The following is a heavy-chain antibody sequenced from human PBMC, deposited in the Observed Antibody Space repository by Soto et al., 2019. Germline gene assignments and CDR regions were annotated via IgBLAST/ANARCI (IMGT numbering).Heavy chain of an antibody. CDR3: VNGPYDILTGYYIRNWFDP. J-gene: IGHJ5*02. CDR2: ISSNGGST. V-gene: IGHV3-64D*06. D-gene: IGHD3-9*01. CDR1: GFTFSSYA. Sequence: VGSLRLSCSASGFTFSSYAMHWVRQAPGKGLEYVSAISSNGGSTYYADSVKGRFTISRENSKNTLYLQMSSLRAEDTAVYYCVNGPYDILTGYYIRNWFDPLGQGTLVTVSS.